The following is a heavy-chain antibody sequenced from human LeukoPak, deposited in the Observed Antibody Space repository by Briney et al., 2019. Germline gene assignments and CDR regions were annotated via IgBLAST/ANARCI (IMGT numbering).Heavy chain of an antibody. Sequence: GGSLRLSCATSGYTFSSHGLHWVRQAPGKGLECVASIRHDGGDKYYSESVKGRFTISKDNTKNTLFLYMNSLRPEDTAMYYCVRWSGTYPLYYLDYWGQGTLVTVSS. V-gene: IGHV3-30*02. J-gene: IGHJ4*02. CDR1: GYTFSSHG. D-gene: IGHD1-26*01. CDR2: IRHDGGDK. CDR3: VRWSGTYPLYYLDY.